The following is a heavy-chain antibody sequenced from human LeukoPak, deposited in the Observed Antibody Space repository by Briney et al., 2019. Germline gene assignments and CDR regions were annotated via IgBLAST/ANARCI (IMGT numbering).Heavy chain of an antibody. CDR2: ISSSSSYI. Sequence: GGSLRLSCTASGFTFSDYAMSWVRQASGKGLEWVSSISSSSSYIYYADSVKGRFTISRDNAKNSLYLQMNSLRAEDTAVYYCARGFYGSGSTLIDWGQGTLVTVSS. D-gene: IGHD3-10*01. V-gene: IGHV3-21*01. CDR3: ARGFYGSGSTLID. CDR1: GFTFSDYA. J-gene: IGHJ4*02.